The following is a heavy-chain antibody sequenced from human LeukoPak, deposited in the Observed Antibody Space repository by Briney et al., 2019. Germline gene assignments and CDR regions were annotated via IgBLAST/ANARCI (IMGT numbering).Heavy chain of an antibody. V-gene: IGHV3-30-3*01. CDR1: GFTFSSYA. Sequence: PGGSLRLSCAASGFTFSSYAVHWVRQAPGKGLEWVAVISYDGSNKYYADSVKGRFTISRDNSKNTLYLQMNSLRAEDTAVYYCAREGQPLLCFDYWGQGTLVTVSS. J-gene: IGHJ4*02. CDR3: AREGQPLLCFDY. CDR2: ISYDGSNK. D-gene: IGHD2-21*02.